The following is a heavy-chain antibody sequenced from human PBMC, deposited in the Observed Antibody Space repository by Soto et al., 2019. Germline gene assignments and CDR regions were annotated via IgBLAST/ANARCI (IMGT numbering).Heavy chain of an antibody. CDR3: ARPPREYSSGWYDYFDY. Sequence: GGSLRLSCAASGFTFSSYAMHWVRQAPGKGLEWVAVISYDGSNKYYADSVKGRFTISRDNSKNTLYLQMNSLRAEDTAVYYCARPPREYSSGWYDYFDYWGQGTLVTVSS. D-gene: IGHD6-19*01. CDR2: ISYDGSNK. J-gene: IGHJ4*02. V-gene: IGHV3-30-3*01. CDR1: GFTFSSYA.